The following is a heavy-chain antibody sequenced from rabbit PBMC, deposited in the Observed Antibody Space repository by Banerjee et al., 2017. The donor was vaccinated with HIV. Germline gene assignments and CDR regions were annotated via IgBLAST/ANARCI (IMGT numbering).Heavy chain of an antibody. CDR3: ARDLAGVIGWNFNL. D-gene: IGHD4-1*01. V-gene: IGHV1S45*01. CDR2: IDTGDSDDT. Sequence: QEQLEESGGDLVKPEGSLTLTCKASGFDFSSNAMCWVRQAPGKGLEWIGCIDTGDSDDTIYASWAKGRFTISKTSSTTVTLQMTSLTAADTATYFCARDLAGVIGWNFNLWGPGTLVTFS. J-gene: IGHJ4*01. CDR1: GFDFSSNA.